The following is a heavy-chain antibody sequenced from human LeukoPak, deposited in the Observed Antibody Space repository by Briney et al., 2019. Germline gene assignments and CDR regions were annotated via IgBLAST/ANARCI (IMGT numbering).Heavy chain of an antibody. Sequence: GASVKVSCKASGGTFSSYAISWVRQAPEQGLEWMGGIITNYGTTNYAQKYQGRVTITADESTTTVYMELSSLRSEDTAVYYCARPRTYYDFWRGYPPFDYWGQGTLVTVSS. CDR2: IITNYGTT. CDR1: GGTFSSYA. D-gene: IGHD3-3*01. J-gene: IGHJ4*02. V-gene: IGHV1-69*13. CDR3: ARPRTYYDFWRGYPPFDY.